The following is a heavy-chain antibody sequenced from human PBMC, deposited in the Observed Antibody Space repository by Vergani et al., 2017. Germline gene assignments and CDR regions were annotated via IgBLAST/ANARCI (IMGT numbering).Heavy chain of an antibody. CDR2: MDYSGST. Sequence: QVQLQESGPGLVKPSETLSLTCTVSGDSVISTDYHWGWIRQPPGKGLEWIGSMDYSGSTSYNPSLVSRISISFETPKNQFSLRLTSVTAADTAVYYCVSKRGACRAAYCHSYDFWGPGTLVGVSS. D-gene: IGHD2-15*01. CDR1: GDSVISTDYH. CDR3: VSKRGACRAAYCHSYDF. V-gene: IGHV4-39*01. J-gene: IGHJ4*02.